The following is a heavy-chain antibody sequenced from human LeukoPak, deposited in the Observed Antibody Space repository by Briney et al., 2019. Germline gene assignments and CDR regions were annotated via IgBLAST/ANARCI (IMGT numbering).Heavy chain of an antibody. D-gene: IGHD1-26*01. V-gene: IGHV1-69*13. CDR1: GGTFSTYA. Sequence: SVKVSCKASGGTFSTYAISWVRQARRQGLDWMGGIIPIFGIIKYAQKFQGRVTITADESTSTAYMELNSLRSEDTAVYYCARDSPALLSGSNLGAIYGMDVWGQGTTVTVSS. CDR2: IIPIFGII. CDR3: ARDSPALLSGSNLGAIYGMDV. J-gene: IGHJ6*02.